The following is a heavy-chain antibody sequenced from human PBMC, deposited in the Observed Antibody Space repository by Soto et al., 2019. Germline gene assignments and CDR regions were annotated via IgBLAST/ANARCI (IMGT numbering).Heavy chain of an antibody. V-gene: IGHV3-30*03. CDR2: ISYDGSNK. D-gene: IGHD1-26*01. J-gene: IGHJ6*02. CDR3: GDSGSHGSVFYYYYGMDV. Sequence: PGGSLRLSCAASGFTFSSYGMHWVRQAPGKGLEWVAVISYDGSNKYYADSVKGRFTISRDNSKNTLYLQMNSLRAEDTAVYYCGDSGSHGSVFYYYYGMDVWGQGTTVTVSS. CDR1: GFTFSSYG.